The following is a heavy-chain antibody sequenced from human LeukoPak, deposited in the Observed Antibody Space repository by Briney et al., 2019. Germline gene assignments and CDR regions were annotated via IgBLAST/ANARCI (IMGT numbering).Heavy chain of an antibody. CDR2: IYHSGST. CDR3: ARSPPGGDFDY. CDR1: GGSISSGGYS. D-gene: IGHD1-14*01. V-gene: IGHV4-30-2*01. Sequence: SETLSLTCAVSGGSISSGGYSWSWIRQPPGKGLEWVGYIYHSGSTYYNPSLKSRVTISVDRSKNQFSLKLSSVTAADTAVYYCARSPPGGDFDYWGQGTLVTVSS. J-gene: IGHJ4*02.